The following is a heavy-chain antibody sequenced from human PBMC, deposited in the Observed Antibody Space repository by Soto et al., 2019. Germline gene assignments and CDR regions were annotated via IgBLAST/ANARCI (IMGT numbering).Heavy chain of an antibody. J-gene: IGHJ4*02. CDR1: GSSISSSRYY. CDR2: IYSSGST. CDR3: ARFIGTYYYDSSGYYFDY. V-gene: IGHV4-39*01. D-gene: IGHD3-22*01. Sequence: SETLSLTCTVSGSSISSSRYYWGWIRQRPGKWLEWIGRIYSSGSTYYNTSLRSRVTISVDTSKNPFSLKLSSVTAADPAVYYCARFIGTYYYDSSGYYFDYWGQGTLVTVSS.